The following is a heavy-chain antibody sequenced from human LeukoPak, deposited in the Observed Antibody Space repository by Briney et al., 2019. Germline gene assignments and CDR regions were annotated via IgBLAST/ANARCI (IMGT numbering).Heavy chain of an antibody. V-gene: IGHV1-2*02. Sequence: ASVKVSCKASGYTLTGYYIHWVRQAPGQGLEWMGWINPNSGGTNYAQKFQGRVTMTRDTSISTAYMELSGLRSDDTAVYYCARDTTRDNWFDPWGQGTLVTVSS. CDR1: GYTLTGYY. D-gene: IGHD1-26*01. J-gene: IGHJ5*02. CDR2: INPNSGGT. CDR3: ARDTTRDNWFDP.